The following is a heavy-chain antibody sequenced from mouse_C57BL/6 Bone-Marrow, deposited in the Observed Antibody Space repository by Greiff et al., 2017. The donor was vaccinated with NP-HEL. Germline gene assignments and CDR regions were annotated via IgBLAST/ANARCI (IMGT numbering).Heavy chain of an antibody. CDR3: TRGYGTRYFDY. Sequence: EVQVVESGEGLVKPGGSLKLSCAASGFTFSSYAMSWVRQTPEKRLEWVAYISSGGDYIYYADTVKGRFTIPRDNARNTLNLQMSSLKSEDTAMYYCTRGYGTRYFDYWGQGTTLTVSS. V-gene: IGHV5-9-1*02. J-gene: IGHJ2*01. D-gene: IGHD1-1*01. CDR2: ISSGGDYI. CDR1: GFTFSSYA.